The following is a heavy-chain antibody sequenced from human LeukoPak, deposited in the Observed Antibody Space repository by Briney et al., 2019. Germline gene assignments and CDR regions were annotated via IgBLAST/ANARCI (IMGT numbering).Heavy chain of an antibody. CDR2: ISSSSSYT. CDR3: ARFYYGSGSYYRYFDY. CDR1: GFTFSDYY. J-gene: IGHJ4*02. V-gene: IGHV3-11*03. D-gene: IGHD3-10*01. Sequence: GGSLRLSCAASGFTFSDYYMSWIRQAPGKGLEWVSYISSSSSYTNYADSVKGRFTISRGNAKNSLYLQMNSLRAEDTAVYYCARFYYGSGSYYRYFDYWGQGTLVTVSS.